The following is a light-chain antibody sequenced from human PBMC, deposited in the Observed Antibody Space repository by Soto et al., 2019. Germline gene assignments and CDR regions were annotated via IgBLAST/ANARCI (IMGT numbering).Light chain of an antibody. Sequence: DIQMTQSPSSLSASVGDRVTITCRASESIARHLNWYQQKPGKAPKLLIYAASRLQNGVQARFRGGGSGTDLPLTISNLQPEDFATYYCQQSYSALSITFGQGTRLEIK. CDR3: QQSYSALSIT. CDR1: ESIARH. CDR2: AAS. V-gene: IGKV1-39*01. J-gene: IGKJ5*01.